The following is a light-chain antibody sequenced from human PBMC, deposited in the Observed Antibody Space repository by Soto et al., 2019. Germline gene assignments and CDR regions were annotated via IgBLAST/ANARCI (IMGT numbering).Light chain of an antibody. CDR3: QQYQSWPLT. CDR2: ESS. CDR1: QSVYSN. J-gene: IGKJ4*01. Sequence: EIVMTQSPATLSLSPGERATLSCRASQSVYSNLAWYQQKLGQTPRLLIYESSTRATGIPARFSGGGSGTEFTLTISSLQPEDFADYFCQQYQSWPLTFGGGTKVEIK. V-gene: IGKV3-15*01.